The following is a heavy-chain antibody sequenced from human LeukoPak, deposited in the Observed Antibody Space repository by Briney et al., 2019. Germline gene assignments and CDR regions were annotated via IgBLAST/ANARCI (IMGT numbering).Heavy chain of an antibody. J-gene: IGHJ4*02. CDR3: ARDMVGIVAAYYFDY. Sequence: GGSLRLSCAASGFTFSSCAMHWVRQAPGKGLEWVAVISYDGSNKYYADSVKGRFIISRDNSKNTLYLQMNSLRAEDTAVYYCARDMVGIVAAYYFDYWGQGTLVTVSS. CDR2: ISYDGSNK. D-gene: IGHD5-12*01. V-gene: IGHV3-30*01. CDR1: GFTFSSCA.